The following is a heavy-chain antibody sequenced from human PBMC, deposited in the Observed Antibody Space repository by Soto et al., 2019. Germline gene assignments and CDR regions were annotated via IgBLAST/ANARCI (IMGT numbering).Heavy chain of an antibody. CDR2: TTGSGANK. V-gene: IGHV3-23*01. CDR1: GFTFKSYA. J-gene: IGHJ1*01. Sequence: EVNLLESGGGVVQPGESLRVSCVGSGFTFKSYAMNWVRQAPGKGLEWVAGTTGSGANKHYADSVRGRFTISRDNSKNTVYLEMKSLRVEDTAVYYCAKDGDFGEDGPAEYFEHWGQGTLVTVSS. CDR3: AKDGDFGEDGPAEYFEH. D-gene: IGHD4-17*01.